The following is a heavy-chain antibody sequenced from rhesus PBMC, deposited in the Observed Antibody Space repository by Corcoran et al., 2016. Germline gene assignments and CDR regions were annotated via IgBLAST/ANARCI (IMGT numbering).Heavy chain of an antibody. Sequence: QVQLQESGPGLVKPSETLSLTCAVSGGSFSRYWWSWIRKPPGKGLEWIGGIHGNSRITNYNPSLKSRITMSQDASKNQFSLKLSSVTAADTAGYYCARARGFQYWGQGVLVTVSS. CDR3: ARARGFQY. D-gene: IGHD3-9*01. J-gene: IGHJ4*01. CDR2: IHGNSRIT. CDR1: GGSFSRYW. V-gene: IGHV4-80*01.